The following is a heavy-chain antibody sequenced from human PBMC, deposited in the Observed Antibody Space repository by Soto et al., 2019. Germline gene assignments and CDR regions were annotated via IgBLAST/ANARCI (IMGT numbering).Heavy chain of an antibody. CDR3: VLRGDWFDP. CDR2: IYYSGST. Sequence: QLQLQESGPGLVKPSETLSLTCTVSGGSISSSSYYWGWIRQPPGKGLEWIGSIYYSGSTYYNPSLKSRANISVDTSKNQFSLKLSSVTAADAAVYYCVLRGDWFDPWGQGTLVTVSS. CDR1: GGSISSSSYY. J-gene: IGHJ5*02. V-gene: IGHV4-39*01.